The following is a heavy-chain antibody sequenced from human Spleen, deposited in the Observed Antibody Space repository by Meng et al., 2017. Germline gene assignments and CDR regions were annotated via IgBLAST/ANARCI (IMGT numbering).Heavy chain of an antibody. V-gene: IGHV4-38-2*01. CDR1: GYSISSGYY. J-gene: IGHJ6*02. CDR2: TYHSGST. D-gene: IGHD6-13*01. CDR3: ARGGSSSWPYYYYGMDV. Sequence: SETLSLTCAVSGYSISSGYYWGWIRQPPGRGLEWIGSTYHSGSTYYNPSLKSRVTISVDTSKNQFSLKLSSVTAADTAVYYCARGGSSSWPYYYYGMDVWGQGTTVTVSS.